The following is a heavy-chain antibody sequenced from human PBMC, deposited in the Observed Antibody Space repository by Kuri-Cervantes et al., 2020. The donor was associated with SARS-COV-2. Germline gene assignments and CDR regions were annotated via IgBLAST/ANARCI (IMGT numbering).Heavy chain of an antibody. Sequence: ASVKVSCKASGYTFTSYGISWVRQAPGQGLEWMGWISAYNGNTNYAQKLQGRVTMTEDTSTDTAYMELSSLRSEDTAVYYCATDYRGGAILWTGFDIWGQGTMVTVSS. J-gene: IGHJ3*02. V-gene: IGHV1-18*01. CDR1: GYTFTSYG. D-gene: IGHD3-16*02. CDR3: ATDYRGGAILWTGFDI. CDR2: ISAYNGNT.